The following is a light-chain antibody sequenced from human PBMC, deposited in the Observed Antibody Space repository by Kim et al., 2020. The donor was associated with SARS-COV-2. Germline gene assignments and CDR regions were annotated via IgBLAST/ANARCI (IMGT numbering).Light chain of an antibody. V-gene: IGKV3-11*01. CDR2: DAS. CDR1: QSVSSY. CDR3: QQRSNWPYS. J-gene: IGKJ2*03. Sequence: SLYPGEIASRSCRASQSVSSYLAWYQQKPGQAPRLLIYDASNRATGIPARFSGSGSGTDFTLTISSLEPEDFAVYYCQQRSNWPYSFGQGTKLEI.